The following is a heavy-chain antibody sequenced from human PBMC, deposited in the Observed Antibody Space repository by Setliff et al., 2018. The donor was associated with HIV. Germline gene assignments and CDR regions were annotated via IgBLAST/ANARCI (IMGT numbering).Heavy chain of an antibody. Sequence: GESLKISCKGSGYTFANYWISWVRQMPGKGLEWMGRLDPRDSYTDYSPSFQGHVTISGDKSSSTAYLQWSSLRASDTATSYCARLLRRPHDFFYMDVWGKGTTVTVS. CDR2: LDPRDSYT. CDR3: ARLLRRPHDFFYMDV. D-gene: IGHD2-15*01. J-gene: IGHJ6*03. V-gene: IGHV5-10-1*01. CDR1: GYTFANYW.